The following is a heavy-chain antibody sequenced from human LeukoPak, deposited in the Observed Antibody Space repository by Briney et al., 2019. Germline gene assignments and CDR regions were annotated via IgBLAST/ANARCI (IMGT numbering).Heavy chain of an antibody. J-gene: IGHJ4*02. Sequence: AGSLRLSCAASGFTLSSFAMNWVRQAPWKGLEWVSAISGSGGSTFYADSVKGRFTISRDNSENTLYLQMNSLRAEDTAVYYCVKRTVNYPFDFWGQGTLLTVSS. CDR2: ISGSGGST. V-gene: IGHV3-23*01. D-gene: IGHD1-7*01. CDR3: VKRTVNYPFDF. CDR1: GFTLSSFA.